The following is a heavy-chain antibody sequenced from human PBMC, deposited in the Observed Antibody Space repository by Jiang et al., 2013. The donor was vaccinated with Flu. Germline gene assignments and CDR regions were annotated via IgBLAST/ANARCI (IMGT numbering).Heavy chain of an antibody. V-gene: IGHV3-30-3*01. CDR1: GFTFSSYA. CDR2: ISYDGSNK. Sequence: VQLVESGGGVVQPGRSLRLSCAASGFTFSSYAMHWVRQAPGKGLEWVAVISYDGSNKYYADSVKGRFTISRDNSKNTLYLQMNSLRAEDTAVYYCARASSSWYFFDYVGPGNPGPPSP. D-gene: IGHD6-13*01. CDR3: ARASSSWYFFDY. J-gene: IGHJ4*02.